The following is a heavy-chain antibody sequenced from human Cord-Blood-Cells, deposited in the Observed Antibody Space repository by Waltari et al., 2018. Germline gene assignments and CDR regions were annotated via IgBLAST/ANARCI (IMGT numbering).Heavy chain of an antibody. J-gene: IGHJ4*02. CDR1: GYSIRSGYY. D-gene: IGHD1-26*01. CDR3: ARDSGSYYDY. Sequence: QVQLQESGPGLVKPSETLSLTCAVPGYSIRSGYYWAWIRQPPGKGLEWIGSIYHSGDTYYNPSLKSRVTISVDTSKNQFSLKLSSVTAADTAVYYCARDSGSYYDYWGQGTLVTVSS. CDR2: IYHSGDT. V-gene: IGHV4-38-2*02.